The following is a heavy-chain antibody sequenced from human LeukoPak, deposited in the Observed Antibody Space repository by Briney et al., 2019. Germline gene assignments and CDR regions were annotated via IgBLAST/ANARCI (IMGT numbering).Heavy chain of an antibody. J-gene: IGHJ5*02. CDR2: ISGSGSST. CDR3: AKDLGDADINWCDH. V-gene: IGHV3-23*01. D-gene: IGHD3-16*01. CDR1: GFTFTNYA. Sequence: GGSLSLSCVASGFTFTNYAVSWVRQAPGKGLEWVSGISGSGSSTYYADSVKGRFTISRDNSKNTLYLQMSSLRAEDTAVYYCAKDLGDADINWCDHWGQGTLVTVSS.